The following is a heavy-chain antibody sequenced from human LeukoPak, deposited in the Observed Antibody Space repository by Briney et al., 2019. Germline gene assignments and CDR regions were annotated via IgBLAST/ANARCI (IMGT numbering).Heavy chain of an antibody. Sequence: SETLSLTCAVYGGSFSGYYWSWIRQPPGKGLEWIGEINHSGSTNYNPSLKSRVTISVDTSKNQFSLKLSSVTAADTAVYYCAGDYVWGSYRYTFDYWGQGTLVTVSS. CDR2: INHSGST. J-gene: IGHJ4*02. CDR1: GGSFSGYY. V-gene: IGHV4-34*01. CDR3: AGDYVWGSYRYTFDY. D-gene: IGHD3-16*02.